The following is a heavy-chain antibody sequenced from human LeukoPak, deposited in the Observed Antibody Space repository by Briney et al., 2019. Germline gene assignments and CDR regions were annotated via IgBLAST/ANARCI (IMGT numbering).Heavy chain of an antibody. D-gene: IGHD2-2*01. CDR1: GFSFNYYD. V-gene: IGHV3-21*01. J-gene: IGHJ5*02. CDR3: ARADCSSSTCYLRRSWFDP. Sequence: GGSLKLSCAGSGFSFNYYDMNWVRQAPGKGLEWVASISPKSDFIYYSDSVRGRFTISRDNAENSLYLQMNSLRAEDTAVYYCARADCSSSTCYLRRSWFDPWGQGTLVTVSS. CDR2: ISPKSDFI.